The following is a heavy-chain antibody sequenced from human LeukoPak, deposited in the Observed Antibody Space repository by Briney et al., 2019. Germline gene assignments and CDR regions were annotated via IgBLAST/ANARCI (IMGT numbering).Heavy chain of an antibody. CDR1: GYTFTSYD. CDR3: ARVAYCSGGSCYHNWFDP. CDR2: MNPNSGNT. V-gene: IGHV1-8*03. J-gene: IGHJ5*02. D-gene: IGHD2-15*01. Sequence: ASVKVSCKASGYTFTSYDINWVRHATGQGLEWMGWMNPNSGNTGYAQKFQGRVTITRNTSISTAYMELSSLRSEDTAVYYCARVAYCSGGSCYHNWFDPWGQGTLVTVSS.